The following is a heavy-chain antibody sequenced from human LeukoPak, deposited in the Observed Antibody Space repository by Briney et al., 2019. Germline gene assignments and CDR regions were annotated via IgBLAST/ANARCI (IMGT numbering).Heavy chain of an antibody. J-gene: IGHJ5*02. CDR2: IYYSGST. Sequence: SETLSLTCTVSGGSISSYYWSWIRQPPGKGLEWIGCIYYSGSTNYNPSLKSRVTISVDTSKNQFSLKLSSVTAADTAVYYCARVLLQGPRDWFDPWGQGTLVTVSS. CDR1: GGSISSYY. CDR3: ARVLLQGPRDWFDP. V-gene: IGHV4-59*01. D-gene: IGHD2-15*01.